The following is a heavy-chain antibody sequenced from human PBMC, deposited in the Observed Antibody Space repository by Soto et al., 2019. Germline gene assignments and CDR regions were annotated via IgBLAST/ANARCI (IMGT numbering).Heavy chain of an antibody. CDR1: GFTCSSYA. Sequence: GGSLRLSCAASGFTCSSYAMHWVRQAPGKGLEWVAVISYDGSNKYYADSVKGRFTISRDNSKNTLYLQMNSLRAEDTAVYYCAIDFWSGYLTRMDVWGQGTTVTVSS. D-gene: IGHD3-3*01. V-gene: IGHV3-30-3*01. J-gene: IGHJ6*02. CDR3: AIDFWSGYLTRMDV. CDR2: ISYDGSNK.